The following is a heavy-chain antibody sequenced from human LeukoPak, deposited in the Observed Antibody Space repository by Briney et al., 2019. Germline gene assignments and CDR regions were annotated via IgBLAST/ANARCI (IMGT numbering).Heavy chain of an antibody. D-gene: IGHD6-6*01. CDR3: ARSSYSSSSSV. CDR2: INSDGSGG. J-gene: IGHJ3*01. V-gene: IGHV3-7*03. Sequence: AGGSLRLSCAVSGFTFSGFWMSWSRQAPGKGLEWVASINSDGSGGYYADVVKGRFTISKDNAKNSLYLQINSLRAEDTAVYYCARSSYSSSSSVWGQGTMVTVSS. CDR1: GFTFSGFW.